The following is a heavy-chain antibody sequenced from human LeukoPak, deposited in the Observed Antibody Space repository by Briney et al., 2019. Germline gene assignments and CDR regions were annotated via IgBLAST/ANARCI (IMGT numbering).Heavy chain of an antibody. CDR2: FDPEDGET. J-gene: IGHJ5*02. CDR1: GYTLTELS. V-gene: IGHV1-24*01. Sequence: GASVKVSCKVSGYTLTELSMHWVRQAPGKGLEWMGGFDPEDGETIYAQKFQGRVTMTEDTPTDTAYMELSSLRSEDTAVYYCATSRGSGSYPYNWFDPWGQGTLVTVSS. CDR3: ATSRGSGSYPYNWFDP. D-gene: IGHD3-10*01.